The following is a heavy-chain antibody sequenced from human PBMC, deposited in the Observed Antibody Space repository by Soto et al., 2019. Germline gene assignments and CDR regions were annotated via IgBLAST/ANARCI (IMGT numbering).Heavy chain of an antibody. CDR2: IFWNDDR. CDR3: EQTYYDFWSGYEVPRRMDV. J-gene: IGHJ6*02. D-gene: IGHD3-3*01. V-gene: IGHV2-5*01. Sequence: GPTHVNPKHTLTLTCPFSGFSLSTSIVGVSLIRQPPGEALNWLALIFWNDDRRYSPSLKSRLTITTDTSKNQVVLTMTNMDPVDTATYYCEQTYYDFWSGYEVPRRMDVWGQGTTGSVSS. CDR1: GFSLSTSIVG.